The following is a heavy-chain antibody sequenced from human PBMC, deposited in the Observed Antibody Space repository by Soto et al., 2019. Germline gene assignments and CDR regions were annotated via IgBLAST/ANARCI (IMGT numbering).Heavy chain of an antibody. J-gene: IGHJ5*02. Sequence: QVQLQESGPGLVKPSETLSITCTVSGGSISSYYWSWIRQPPGKGLEWIGYIYYSGSTNYNPSLKSRVTISVDTSKNQFSLKLSSVTAADTAVYYCARADRSVDWFDPWGQGTLVTVSS. V-gene: IGHV4-59*01. CDR2: IYYSGST. CDR1: GGSISSYY. CDR3: ARADRSVDWFDP.